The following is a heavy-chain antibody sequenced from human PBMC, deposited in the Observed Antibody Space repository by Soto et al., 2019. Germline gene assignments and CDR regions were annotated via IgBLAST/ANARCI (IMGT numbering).Heavy chain of an antibody. D-gene: IGHD2-15*01. CDR3: SGCSGGACHQNDGRDV. Sequence: EVHLVESGGGLVKPGGSLRLSCAVSGFTFSSCTMNWVRQAPGKGLEWVSSISPSTSHIYYADSVKGRFTISRDNAKNSLFVQMNSLRAEDTAVYYCSGCSGGACHQNDGRDVWGQGTTVTVSS. CDR1: GFTFSSCT. CDR2: ISPSTSHI. J-gene: IGHJ6*02. V-gene: IGHV3-21*01.